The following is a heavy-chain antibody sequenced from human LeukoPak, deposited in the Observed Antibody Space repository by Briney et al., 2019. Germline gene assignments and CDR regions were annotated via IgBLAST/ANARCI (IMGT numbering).Heavy chain of an antibody. D-gene: IGHD3-10*01. Sequence: PGGSLRLSCAASGFTFSSYGMHWVRQAPGKGLEWVAVIWYDGSNKYYADSVKGRFTISRDNSKNTLYLQMNSLRAEDTAVYYCAREGGALWFGGNGYVDVWGQGTTVTVSS. CDR1: GFTFSSYG. V-gene: IGHV3-33*01. CDR2: IWYDGSNK. CDR3: AREGGALWFGGNGYVDV. J-gene: IGHJ6*02.